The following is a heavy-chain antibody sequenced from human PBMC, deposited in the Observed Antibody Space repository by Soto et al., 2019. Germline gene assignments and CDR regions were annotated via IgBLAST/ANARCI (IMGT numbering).Heavy chain of an antibody. CDR2: IQNSGSPI. V-gene: IGHV3-48*03. D-gene: IGHD6-19*01. CDR3: ARGYHSGWHFGH. J-gene: IGHJ4*02. Sequence: PGGSLRLSCEVSGLTFSSEEMNWVRQAPGKGLKWVAYIQNSGSPIYYADSLKGRFTISRDNAKNSLYLQMSSLTAEDTAVYYCARGYHSGWHFGHWGQGALVTVSS. CDR1: GLTFSSEE.